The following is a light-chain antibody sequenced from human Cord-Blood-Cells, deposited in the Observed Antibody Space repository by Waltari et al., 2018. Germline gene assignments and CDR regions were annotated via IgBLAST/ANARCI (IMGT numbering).Light chain of an antibody. V-gene: IGLV2-14*01. CDR1: SSDVGGYNY. J-gene: IGLJ1*01. CDR3: SSYTSSSTRV. Sequence: QSALTQPASVSGSPGQSITISCPGTSSDVGGYNYVPWYQQHPGKAPKLMIYEVSNRPSGVSNRFSGSKSGNTASLTISGLQAEDEADYYCSSYTSSSTRVFGTGTKVTVL. CDR2: EVS.